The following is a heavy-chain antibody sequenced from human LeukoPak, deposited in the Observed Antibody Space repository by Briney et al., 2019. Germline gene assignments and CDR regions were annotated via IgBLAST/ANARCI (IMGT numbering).Heavy chain of an antibody. CDR1: GYTFTGYY. J-gene: IGHJ4*02. CDR2: INPNSGGT. V-gene: IGHV1-2*06. CDR3: ARGNIVATIPFDY. D-gene: IGHD5-12*01. Sequence: GASVKVSCKASGYTFTGYYMHWVRQAPGQGLEWMGRINPNSGGTNYAQKFQGRDTMTRDTSISTAYMELSRLRSDDTAVYYCARGNIVATIPFDYWGQGTLVTVSS.